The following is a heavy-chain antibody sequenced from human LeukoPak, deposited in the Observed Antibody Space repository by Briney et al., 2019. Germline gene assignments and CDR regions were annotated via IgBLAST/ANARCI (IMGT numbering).Heavy chain of an antibody. Sequence: GGSLRLSCAASGFTFDDYAMHWVRQAPGKGLEWVSGISWNSGSIGYADSVKGRFTISRDNAKNSLYLQMNSLRAEDMASYYCAKDKDSSGLHWYFDLWGRGTLVTVSS. D-gene: IGHD3-22*01. CDR3: AKDKDSSGLHWYFDL. J-gene: IGHJ2*01. CDR2: ISWNSGSI. V-gene: IGHV3-9*03. CDR1: GFTFDDYA.